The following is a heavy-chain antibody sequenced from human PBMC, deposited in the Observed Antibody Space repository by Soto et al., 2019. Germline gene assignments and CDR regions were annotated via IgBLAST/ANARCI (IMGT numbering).Heavy chain of an antibody. V-gene: IGHV1-46*01. CDR3: ARELDCSSTSCYLLVGYGMDV. J-gene: IGHJ6*02. D-gene: IGHD2-2*01. CDR2: INPSGGST. Sequence: ASVKVSCKASGYTFTSYYMHWVRQAPGQGLEWMGIINPSGGSTSYAQRFQGRVTMTRDTSTSTVYMELSSLRSDDTAVYYCARELDCSSTSCYLLVGYGMDVWGQGTTVTVSS. CDR1: GYTFTSYY.